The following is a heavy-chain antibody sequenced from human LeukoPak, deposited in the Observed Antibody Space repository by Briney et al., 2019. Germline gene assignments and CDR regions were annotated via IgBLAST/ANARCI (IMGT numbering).Heavy chain of an antibody. CDR1: GFRFSSYE. D-gene: IGHD1-14*01. CDR3: VRGDRYFFDY. Sequence: PGGSLRLSCAAAGFRFSSYEMNWVRQAPGGGLEWVSYICNTGRTIYYVDSVKGRFTVSRDNVKNALYLQMNSLRAEDTAIYSCVRGDRYFFDYWGQGTLVTVSS. V-gene: IGHV3-48*03. CDR2: ICNTGRTI. J-gene: IGHJ4*02.